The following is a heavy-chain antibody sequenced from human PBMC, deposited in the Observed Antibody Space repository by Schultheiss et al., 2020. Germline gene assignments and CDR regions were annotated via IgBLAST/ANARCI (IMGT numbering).Heavy chain of an antibody. J-gene: IGHJ6*02. Sequence: SVKVSCKASGYTFTSYDINWVRQATGQGLEWIGWIVVGSGNTNYAQKFQERVTITRDMSTSTAYMELSSLRSEDTAVYYCAALTRGNYYYYGMDVWGQGTTVTVSS. CDR3: AALTRGNYYYYGMDV. V-gene: IGHV1-58*02. D-gene: IGHD1-1*01. CDR1: GYTFTSYD. CDR2: IVVGSGNT.